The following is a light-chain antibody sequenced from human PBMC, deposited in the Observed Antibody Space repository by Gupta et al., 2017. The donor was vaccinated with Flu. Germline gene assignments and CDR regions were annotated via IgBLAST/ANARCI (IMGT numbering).Light chain of an antibody. J-gene: IGLJ2*01. CDR1: ALPTKY. CDR3: YSTDSTDNQSV. V-gene: IGLV3-10*01. CDR2: EDN. Sequence: SYELTQPPSVSVSPGQTAKITCSGDALPTKYVYWYQQKSGQAPVLVIYEDNKRPSGLPERFSGSSSGTGATLTISGAQVEDEADYYCYSTDSTDNQSVFGGGTQLTVL.